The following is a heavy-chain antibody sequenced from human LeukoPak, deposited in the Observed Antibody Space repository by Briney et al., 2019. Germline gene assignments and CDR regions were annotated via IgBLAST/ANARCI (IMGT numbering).Heavy chain of an antibody. Sequence: GGSLRLSCAASVFTFSSYGMSWVRQAPGKGLEWVSAISGSGGSTYYADSVKGRFTISRDNSKNTLYLQMNSLRAEDTAVYYCAKAGFLVAPRYPIDYWGQGTLVTVSS. D-gene: IGHD3-9*01. CDR1: VFTFSSYG. CDR3: AKAGFLVAPRYPIDY. V-gene: IGHV3-23*01. J-gene: IGHJ4*02. CDR2: ISGSGGST.